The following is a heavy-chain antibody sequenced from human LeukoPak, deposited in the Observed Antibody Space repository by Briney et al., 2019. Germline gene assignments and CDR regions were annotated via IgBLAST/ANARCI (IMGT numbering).Heavy chain of an antibody. CDR3: ARTPPKGDIDT. CDR2: IIPIFGTA. CDR1: GGTFSSYA. V-gene: IGHV1-69*13. Sequence: GASVKVSCKASGGTFSSYAISWVRQAPGQGLEWMGGIIPIFGTANYAQKFQGRVTITADESTSTAYMELSSLRSEDTAVCYCARTPPKGDIDTWGQGTLVTVSS. D-gene: IGHD2-21*02. J-gene: IGHJ5*02.